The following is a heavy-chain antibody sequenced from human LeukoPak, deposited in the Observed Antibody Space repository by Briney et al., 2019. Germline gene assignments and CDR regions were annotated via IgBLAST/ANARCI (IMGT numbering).Heavy chain of an antibody. CDR3: AKRQQWLVGGDAFDI. CDR2: ISGSGGST. CDR1: GFTFSSYA. Sequence: QTGGSLRLSCAASGFTFSSYAMSWVRQTPGKGLEWVTAISGSGGSTYYADSVKGRFTISRDNSKNTLYLQMNSLRAEDTAVYYCAKRQQWLVGGDAFDIWGQGTMVTVSS. J-gene: IGHJ3*02. D-gene: IGHD6-19*01. V-gene: IGHV3-23*01.